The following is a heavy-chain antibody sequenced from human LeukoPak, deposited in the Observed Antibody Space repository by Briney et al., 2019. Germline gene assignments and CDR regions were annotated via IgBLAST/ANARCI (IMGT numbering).Heavy chain of an antibody. CDR3: VRLNRDYGDSRYFDY. CDR1: GYSSTNYW. V-gene: IGHV5-51*01. Sequence: GESLKISCKGSGYSSTNYWIAWVRKMPGKGLQWMGFVYPGDSDTRYSPSFQGQVTISADKSISTASLQWSSLQASDIAMYYCVRLNRDYGDSRYFDYWGQGTLVTVSS. J-gene: IGHJ4*02. D-gene: IGHD4-17*01. CDR2: VYPGDSDT.